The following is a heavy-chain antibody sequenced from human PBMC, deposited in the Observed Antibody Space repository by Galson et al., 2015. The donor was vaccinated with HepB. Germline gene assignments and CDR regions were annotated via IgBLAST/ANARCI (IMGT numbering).Heavy chain of an antibody. CDR2: IRYDGRNK. D-gene: IGHD1-1*01. CDR3: TGDRFETNPMDVVPGTIVK. Sequence: SLRLSCAASGSTFSRYDMQWVRQAPGKGLEWVADIRYDGRNKYYADSVRGRFTISRDNSKKTLYLQMDSLRDEDTAVYYCTGDRFETNPMDVVPGTIVKWGQGTLVTVSS. V-gene: IGHV3-33*01. CDR1: GSTFSRYD. J-gene: IGHJ4*02.